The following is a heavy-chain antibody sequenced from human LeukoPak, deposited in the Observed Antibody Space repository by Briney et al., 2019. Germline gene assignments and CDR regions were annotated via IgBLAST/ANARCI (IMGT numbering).Heavy chain of an antibody. CDR1: GGSFSSYY. J-gene: IGHJ5*02. D-gene: IGHD2-15*01. Sequence: SETLSLTCTVSGGSFSSYYWSWIRQPAGKGLEWIGRIYTSGSTNYNPSLKSRVTMSVDTSKNQFSLKLSSVTAADTAVYYCARDRNSVAVNWFDPWGQGTLVTVSS. CDR2: IYTSGST. V-gene: IGHV4-4*07. CDR3: ARDRNSVAVNWFDP.